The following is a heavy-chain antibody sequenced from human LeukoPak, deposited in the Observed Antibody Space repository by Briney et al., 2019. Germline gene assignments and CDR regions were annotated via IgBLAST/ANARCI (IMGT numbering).Heavy chain of an antibody. CDR2: ISGSGGST. V-gene: IGHV3-23*01. CDR3: AKDSVVVTPWRFFDL. CDR1: GFTFSSYA. D-gene: IGHD4-23*01. Sequence: PGGSLRLSCAASGFTFSSYAMSWVRQAPGKGLEWVSTISGSGGSTYYADSVKGRFTISRDNSKNTLYLQMNSLRAEDTAIYFCAKDSVVVTPWRFFDLWGRGTLVTVSS. J-gene: IGHJ2*01.